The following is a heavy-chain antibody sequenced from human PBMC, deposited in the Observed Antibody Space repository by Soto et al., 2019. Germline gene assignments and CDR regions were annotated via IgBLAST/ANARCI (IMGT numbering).Heavy chain of an antibody. CDR3: AISGSYKTFDS. J-gene: IGHJ4*02. CDR2: SRNEANSYST. Sequence: GGSLRLSCAASGFTFSDHYMDWVRQAPGKGLEWVGRSRNEANSYSTEYAASVKGRFTISRDVSENSLYLQMNTLKTEDTAVYYCAISGSYKTFDSWGQGTLVTVSS. D-gene: IGHD1-26*01. CDR1: GFTFSDHY. V-gene: IGHV3-72*01.